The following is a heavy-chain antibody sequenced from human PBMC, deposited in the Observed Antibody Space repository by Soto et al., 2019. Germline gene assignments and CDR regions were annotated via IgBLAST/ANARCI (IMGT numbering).Heavy chain of an antibody. CDR1: GFTFSSYA. J-gene: IGHJ6*02. CDR2: ISGSGGST. CDR3: AKDNPTPYSSGWYPSYYGMDV. V-gene: IGHV3-23*01. Sequence: GGSLRLSCAASGFTFSSYAMSWVRQAPGKGLEWVSAISGSGGSTYYADSVKGRFTISRDNSKNTLYLQMNSLRAEDTAVYYCAKDNPTPYSSGWYPSYYGMDVWGQGTTVTVSS. D-gene: IGHD6-19*01.